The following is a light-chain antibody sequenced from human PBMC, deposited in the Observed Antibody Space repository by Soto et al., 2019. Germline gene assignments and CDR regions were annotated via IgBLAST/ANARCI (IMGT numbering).Light chain of an antibody. CDR1: HSVSSN. CDR2: GAS. V-gene: IGKV3-15*01. J-gene: IGKJ1*01. CDR3: KQYHNWPQT. Sequence: EIVLTQSPATLSVSPGERATLSCRASHSVSSNLAWYQQRPGQAPRLLISGASTRATGIQARFSGSGSGTEFTLTIRSLQSADFGVYYCKQYHNWPQTFGQGTKVDIK.